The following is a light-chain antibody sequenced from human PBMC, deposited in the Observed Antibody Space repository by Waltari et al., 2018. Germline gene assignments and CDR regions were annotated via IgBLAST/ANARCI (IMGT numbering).Light chain of an antibody. Sequence: QSVLTQPPSVSGAPGPRVTISCTWSSSNIGAGFHVHWYQQVPGTAPKLFISGNSDRPSGVPDRVSASKSGTSASLAITGLQAEDEADYYCQSYDSSLSGWVFGGGTKLTVL. V-gene: IGLV1-40*01. CDR3: QSYDSSLSGWV. J-gene: IGLJ3*02. CDR2: GNS. CDR1: SSNIGAGFH.